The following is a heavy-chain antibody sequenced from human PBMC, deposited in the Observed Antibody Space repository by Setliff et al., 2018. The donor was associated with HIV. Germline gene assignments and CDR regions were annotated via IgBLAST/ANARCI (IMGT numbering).Heavy chain of an antibody. D-gene: IGHD3-16*01. Sequence: KTSETLSLTCAVSGDSISSSIYYWGWIRQPPGKGLEWIGGVYYGGSTYYNPSLKSRVTISVDTSKNQFSLKLSSVTAADTAVYYCARGNFNYWGQGTLVTVSS. V-gene: IGHV4-39*01. CDR2: VYYGGST. J-gene: IGHJ4*02. CDR1: GDSISSSIYY. CDR3: ARGNFNY.